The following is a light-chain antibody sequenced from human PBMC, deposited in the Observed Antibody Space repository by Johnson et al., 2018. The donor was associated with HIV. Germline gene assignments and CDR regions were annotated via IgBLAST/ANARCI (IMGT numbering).Light chain of an antibody. CDR3: ATWDTSLSTGGV. V-gene: IGLV1-51*01. Sequence: QSVLTQPPSVSAAPGQKVTISCSGSSSNIGNNYVSWFRQLPLRAPKVLIYDNNERPSGIPDRFSGSKSGTSATLGITGLQTGDEADYYCATWDTSLSTGGVFGTGTKVTVL. CDR1: SSNIGNNY. CDR2: DNN. J-gene: IGLJ1*01.